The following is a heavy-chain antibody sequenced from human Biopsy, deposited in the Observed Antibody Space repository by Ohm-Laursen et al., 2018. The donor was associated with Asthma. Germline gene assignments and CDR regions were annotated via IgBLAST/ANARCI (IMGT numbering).Heavy chain of an antibody. CDR1: GGTFNTYV. D-gene: IGHD2-2*01. CDR2: INSVFGTT. V-gene: IGHV1-69*13. CDR3: ARKAGSCISRTCYSLDF. J-gene: IGHJ4*02. Sequence: ASVKVSCKPLGGTFNTYVIGWVRQAPGQGLEWMGGINSVFGTTTYPQKFQDRLTITADDSTSTVYMELSSLRSEDTAVYYCARKAGSCISRTCYSLDFWGQGTLVTVSS.